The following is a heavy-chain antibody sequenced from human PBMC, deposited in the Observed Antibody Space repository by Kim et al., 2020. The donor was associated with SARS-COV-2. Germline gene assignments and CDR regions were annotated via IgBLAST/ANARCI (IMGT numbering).Heavy chain of an antibody. D-gene: IGHD3-22*01. CDR3: ARLYDSSGYS. J-gene: IGHJ4*02. Sequence: STIYYADSVKGQFTISGDNAKNSLYLQMNSLRAEDTAVYYCARLYDSSGYSWGQGTLVTVSS. CDR2: STI. V-gene: IGHV3-48*04.